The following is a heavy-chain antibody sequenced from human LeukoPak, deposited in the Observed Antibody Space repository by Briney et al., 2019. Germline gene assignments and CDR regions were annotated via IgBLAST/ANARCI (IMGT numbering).Heavy chain of an antibody. V-gene: IGHV4-39*01. Sequence: KASETLSLTWTLYGGSISSSSYYWGWIRQPPGKGLEWIGSIYYSGSTYYNPSLKSRVTISVDTSKNQFSLKLSSVTAADTAVYYCARHSRGEGTPSDYWGQGALVTVSS. CDR2: IYYSGST. J-gene: IGHJ4*02. CDR1: GGSISSSSYY. CDR3: ARHSRGEGTPSDY. D-gene: IGHD3-10*01.